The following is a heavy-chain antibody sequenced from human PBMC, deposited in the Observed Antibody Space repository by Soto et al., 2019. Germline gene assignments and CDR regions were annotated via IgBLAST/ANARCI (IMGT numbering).Heavy chain of an antibody. CDR2: ISSSGSTI. Sequence: EVQLVESGGGLVQPGGSLRLSCAASGFTFSSYEMNWVRQAPGKGLEWVSYISSSGSTIYYADSVKGRFTISRDNAKNSLYLQVNSLRAEDTAVYYCARGSRITMVRGVIPYNWFDPWGQGTLVTVSS. CDR3: ARGSRITMVRGVIPYNWFDP. D-gene: IGHD3-10*01. V-gene: IGHV3-48*03. J-gene: IGHJ5*02. CDR1: GFTFSSYE.